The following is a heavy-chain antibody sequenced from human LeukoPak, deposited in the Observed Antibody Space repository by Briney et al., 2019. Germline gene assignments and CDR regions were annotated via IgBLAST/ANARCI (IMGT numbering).Heavy chain of an antibody. V-gene: IGHV3-74*01. Sequence: GGSLRLSCAASGFTFSSYWMHWVRQAPGKGLVWVSRIKTDGSSTTYADSVKGRFTISRDNSKNTLYLQMNSLRAEDTAVYYCASQVVAMVRGVIIRNDAFDIWGQGTMVTVSS. D-gene: IGHD3-10*01. CDR3: ASQVVAMVRGVIIRNDAFDI. CDR1: GFTFSSYW. J-gene: IGHJ3*02. CDR2: IKTDGSST.